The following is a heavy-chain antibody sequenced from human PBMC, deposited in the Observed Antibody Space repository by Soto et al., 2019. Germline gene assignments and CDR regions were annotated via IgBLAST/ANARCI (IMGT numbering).Heavy chain of an antibody. Sequence: SETLSLTCTVSGGSISSYYWSWIRQPPGKGLEWIGYIYYSGSTNYNPSPKSRVTISVDTPKNQFSLKLSSVTAADTAVYYCARYSSGWYKYAFDIWGQGTMVTV. CDR3: ARYSSGWYKYAFDI. D-gene: IGHD6-19*01. CDR2: IYYSGST. J-gene: IGHJ3*02. V-gene: IGHV4-59*01. CDR1: GGSISSYY.